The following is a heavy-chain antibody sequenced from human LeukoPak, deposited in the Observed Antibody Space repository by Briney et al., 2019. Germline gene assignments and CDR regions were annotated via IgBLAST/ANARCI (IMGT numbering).Heavy chain of an antibody. J-gene: IGHJ5*02. CDR1: GFTFSSYA. CDR3: AREPYISIAAAGGYNWFDP. Sequence: GRSLRLSCAASGFTFSSYAMHWGRPAPGKGLEWVAVISYDGSNKYYADSVKGRFTISRDNSKNTLYLQMNSLRAEDTAVYYCAREPYISIAAAGGYNWFDPWGQGTLVTVSS. D-gene: IGHD6-13*01. V-gene: IGHV3-30-3*01. CDR2: ISYDGSNK.